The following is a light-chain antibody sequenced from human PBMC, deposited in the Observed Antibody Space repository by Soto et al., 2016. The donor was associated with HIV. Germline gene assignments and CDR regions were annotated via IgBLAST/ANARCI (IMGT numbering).Light chain of an antibody. V-gene: IGLV3-21*02. CDR3: QVWASIGNRRLV. J-gene: IGLJ1*01. Sequence: SYVLTQPPSVSVAPGQTARITCGGDNIGSRSVHWYQHRPGQAPVLVVYDDTHRPSGIPERFSGSNSGNTATLTISRVEVGDEADYYCQVWASIGNRRLVFGTGTKVTVL. CDR2: DDT. CDR1: NIGSRS.